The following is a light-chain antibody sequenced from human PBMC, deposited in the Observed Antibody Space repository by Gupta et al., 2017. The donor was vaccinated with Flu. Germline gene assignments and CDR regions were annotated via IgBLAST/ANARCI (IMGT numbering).Light chain of an antibody. V-gene: IGLV4-69*01. CDR2: LRSDGSY. J-gene: IGLJ3*02. CDR3: QTWGTGIV. CDR1: GGHSSYG. Sequence: SGGHSSYGIAWHQQQPEKGPRYLMNLRSDGSYSKGDGIPDRFSGSSSGSERYLTISSLQSEDEADYYCQTWGTGIVFGGGTKLTVV.